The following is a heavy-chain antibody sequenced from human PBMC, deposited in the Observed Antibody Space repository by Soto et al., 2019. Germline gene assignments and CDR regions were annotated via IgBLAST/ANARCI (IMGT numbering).Heavy chain of an antibody. CDR1: GFTFSSYG. J-gene: IGHJ4*02. CDR2: ISSSSSYI. Sequence: PGGSLRLSCAASGFTFSSYGMHWVRQAPGKGLEWVSSISSSSSYIYYADSLKGRFTISRDNAKKSLYLQMNSLRAEDTAVYYCERGSSGPDYWGQGILVTVSS. CDR3: ERGSSGPDY. D-gene: IGHD6-19*01. V-gene: IGHV3-21*01.